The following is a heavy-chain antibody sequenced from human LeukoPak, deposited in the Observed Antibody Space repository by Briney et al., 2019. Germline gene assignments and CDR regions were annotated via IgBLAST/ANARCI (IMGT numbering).Heavy chain of an antibody. J-gene: IGHJ4*02. D-gene: IGHD1-26*01. CDR2: LHSGGGT. Sequence: ETLSLTCAVYGGSFSGYYWSWIRQAPGKGLEWVAILHSGGGTDYAGSVRGRFTISRDNSKDILYLQMNSLRAEDTAVYYCARDRSGTYLDYWGQGTLVTVSS. CDR3: ARDRSGTYLDY. V-gene: IGHV3-66*01. CDR1: GGSFSGYY.